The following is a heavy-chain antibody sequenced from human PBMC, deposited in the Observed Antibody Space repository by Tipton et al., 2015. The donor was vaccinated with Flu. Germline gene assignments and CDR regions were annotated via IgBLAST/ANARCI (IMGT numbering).Heavy chain of an antibody. D-gene: IGHD6-19*01. CDR1: GFTFSGYG. CDR2: IRHDESDK. Sequence: SLRLPCAASGFTFSGYGMHWVRQAPGKGLEWVAFIRHDESDKYYADSVKGRFTISRDNSKNALYLLISSLRAEDTAVYYCAKDGWDTSGWYPFDYWGQGTLVTVSS. J-gene: IGHJ4*02. V-gene: IGHV3-30*02. CDR3: AKDGWDTSGWYPFDY.